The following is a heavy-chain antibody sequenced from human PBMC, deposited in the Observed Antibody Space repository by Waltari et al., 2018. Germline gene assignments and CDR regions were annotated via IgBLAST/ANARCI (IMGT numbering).Heavy chain of an antibody. Sequence: QVQLVESGGGVVQPGRSLRLSCAASGFTFSSYGMHWVRQAPGKGLEWVAVISYDGSNKYYADSVKGRFTISRDNSKNTLYLQMNSLRAEDTAVYYCAKATTRLGTYGDYEGVGAFDIWGQGTMVTVSS. D-gene: IGHD4-17*01. CDR3: AKATTRLGTYGDYEGVGAFDI. V-gene: IGHV3-30*18. CDR2: ISYDGSNK. CDR1: GFTFSSYG. J-gene: IGHJ3*02.